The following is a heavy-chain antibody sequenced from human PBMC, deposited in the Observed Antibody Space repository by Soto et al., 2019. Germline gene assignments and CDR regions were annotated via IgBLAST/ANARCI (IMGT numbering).Heavy chain of an antibody. D-gene: IGHD2-15*01. V-gene: IGHV3-11*01. CDR3: ARVVPGFVVVVAADS. CDR2: INSRGSTI. CDR1: GFTFSDYY. J-gene: IGHJ5*01. Sequence: QVQLVESGGGLVKPGGSLRLSCAASGFTFSDYYMSWIRQAPGKGLEWISYINSRGSTIYYADSVKGRFTISRDNARNSLHLQMNSLRVEDTAVYYCARVVPGFVVVVAADSWGQGALVTVSS.